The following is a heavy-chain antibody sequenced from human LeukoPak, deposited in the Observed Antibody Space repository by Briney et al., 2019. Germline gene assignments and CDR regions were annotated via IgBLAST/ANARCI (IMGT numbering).Heavy chain of an antibody. D-gene: IGHD5-18*01. CDR1: GGSISSLSW. J-gene: IGHJ4*02. CDR3: ARDRGGYTYSHDY. CDR2: IYHDGSS. V-gene: IGHV4-4*02. Sequence: SETLSLTCAVSGGSISSLSWWFGGRQSPEKGVEEGAEIYHDGSSNYNPSLKSRVSISMDKSKNQLSLKLKFVIAADTAVYYCARDRGGYTYSHDYWGQGTLVTVSS.